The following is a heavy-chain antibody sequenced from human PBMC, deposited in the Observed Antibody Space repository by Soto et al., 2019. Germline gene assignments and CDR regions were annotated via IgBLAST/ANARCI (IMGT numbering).Heavy chain of an antibody. D-gene: IGHD3-3*01. J-gene: IGHJ6*02. CDR3: ARDPDFWSAHGMPDYGMDV. CDR1: GGTFSSYA. V-gene: IGHV1-69*12. Sequence: QVQLVQSGAEVKKPGSSVKVSCKASGGTFSSYAISWVRQAPGQGLEWMGGIIPIFGTANYAQKFQGRVTITADESTSTAYMELSSLRSEDTAVYYCARDPDFWSAHGMPDYGMDVWGQGTTVTVSS. CDR2: IIPIFGTA.